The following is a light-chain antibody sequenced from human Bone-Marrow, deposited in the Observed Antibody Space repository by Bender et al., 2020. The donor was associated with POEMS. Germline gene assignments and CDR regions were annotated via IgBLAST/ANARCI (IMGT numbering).Light chain of an antibody. CDR2: INN. J-gene: IGLJ1*01. V-gene: IGLV1-44*01. CDR1: SSNIGTNP. CDR3: QAWDSNTGV. Sequence: QSVLTQPPSASGTPGQRVTISCSGSSSNIGTNPVNWYQQLPGTAPKLLIYINNQRPSGVPDRFSGSKSGTSASLAISGLQSEDEADYYCQAWDSNTGVFGTGTKVTVL.